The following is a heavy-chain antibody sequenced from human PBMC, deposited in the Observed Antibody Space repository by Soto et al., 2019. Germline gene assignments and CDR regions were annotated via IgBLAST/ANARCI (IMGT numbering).Heavy chain of an antibody. CDR3: ARGGYCSSTSCQTQYYYYGMDV. D-gene: IGHD2-2*01. Sequence: GGSLRLSCAASGFTFSSYAMHWVRQAPGKGLEWVAVISYDGSNKYYADSVKGRFTISRDNSKNTLYLQMNSLRAEDTAVYYCARGGYCSSTSCQTQYYYYGMDVWGQGTTVTVSS. J-gene: IGHJ6*02. CDR1: GFTFSSYA. CDR2: ISYDGSNK. V-gene: IGHV3-30-3*01.